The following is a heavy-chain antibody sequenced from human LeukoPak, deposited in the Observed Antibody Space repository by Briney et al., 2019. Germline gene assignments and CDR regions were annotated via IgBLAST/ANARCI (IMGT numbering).Heavy chain of an antibody. CDR1: GYTFTSYA. Sequence: GASVKVSCKASGYTFTSYAMHWVRQAPGQRLEWMGWINAGNGNTKYSQKFQGRVTITRDTSASTAYMELSSLRSEDTAVYYCAGDSAIWQQLVRGWFDPWGQGTLVTVSS. CDR3: AGDSAIWQQLVRGWFDP. V-gene: IGHV1-3*01. CDR2: INAGNGNT. D-gene: IGHD6-13*01. J-gene: IGHJ5*02.